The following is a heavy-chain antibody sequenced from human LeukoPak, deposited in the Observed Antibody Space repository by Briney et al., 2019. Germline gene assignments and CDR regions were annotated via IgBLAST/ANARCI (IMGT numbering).Heavy chain of an antibody. D-gene: IGHD1-26*01. CDR2: ISYDGSDG. V-gene: IGHV3-30*18. CDR1: GLTFYSYG. J-gene: IGHJ4*02. CDR3: GKDQTGGTTIDY. Sequence: GSLRLSCVASGLTFYSYGMHWVRQAPGKGLEWVGVISYDGSDGYYADSVKGRFTISRDNSKNTLYLQMNSLRAEDTAVYYCGKDQTGGTTIDYWGQGTLVTVSS.